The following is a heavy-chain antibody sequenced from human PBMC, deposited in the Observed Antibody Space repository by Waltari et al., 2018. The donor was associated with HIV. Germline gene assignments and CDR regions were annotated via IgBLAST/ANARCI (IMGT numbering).Heavy chain of an antibody. CDR1: GCSISSSSYY. CDR3: QGSSSGGD. D-gene: IGHD6-13*01. Sequence: QLQLQESGPGLVKPSETLSLTCTVSGCSISSSSYYWGWIRQPPGKGREWIGSIYYSGSTYYNPSLKSRVTISVDTSKNQFSLKLSSVTAADTAVYYCQGSSSGGDWGQGTLVTVSS. J-gene: IGHJ4*02. CDR2: IYYSGST. V-gene: IGHV4-39*07.